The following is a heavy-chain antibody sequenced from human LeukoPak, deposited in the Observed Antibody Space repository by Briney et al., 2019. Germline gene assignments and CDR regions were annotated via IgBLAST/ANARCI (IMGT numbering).Heavy chain of an antibody. CDR3: ARDVSAGIRVRGITDY. CDR1: GFTFDEYG. J-gene: IGHJ4*02. CDR2: ISLNGGST. V-gene: IGHV3-20*04. D-gene: IGHD1-26*01. Sequence: GGSLRLSCAASGFTFDEYGMSWVRQAPGKGLEWVSGISLNGGSTGYADSVKGRFTISRDNAKNTLYLQMNSLRAEDTAVYYCARDVSAGIRVRGITDYWGQGTLVTVSS.